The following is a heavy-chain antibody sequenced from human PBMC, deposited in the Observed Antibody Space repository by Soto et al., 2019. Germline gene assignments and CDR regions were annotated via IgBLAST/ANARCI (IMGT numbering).Heavy chain of an antibody. Sequence: GGSLRLSCAASGFTVSSNYMSWVRQAPGKGLEWVSVIYSGGSTYYADSVKGRFTISRDNSKNTLYLQMNSLRAEDTAVYYCAREDEQQLEGMDVWGQGTTVTVSS. J-gene: IGHJ6*02. CDR2: IYSGGST. CDR1: GFTVSSNY. D-gene: IGHD6-13*01. V-gene: IGHV3-66*01. CDR3: AREDEQQLEGMDV.